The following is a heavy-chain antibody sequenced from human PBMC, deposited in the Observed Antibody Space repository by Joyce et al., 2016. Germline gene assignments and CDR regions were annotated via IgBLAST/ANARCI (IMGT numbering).Heavy chain of an antibody. D-gene: IGHD2-21*01. J-gene: IGHJ4*02. CDR3: ARESLLQGFFNY. CDR1: GFHFSSYW. Sequence: EVQLVESGGGLVQPGGSLRLSCAASGFHFSSYWMSWVRQAPGKGLEWVANIRQDGRGKYYLDSVKGRFTISRDNAKNSLYLQMSSLRAEDTAVYYCARESLLQGFFNYWGQGTLVTVSS. CDR2: IRQDGRGK. V-gene: IGHV3-7*01.